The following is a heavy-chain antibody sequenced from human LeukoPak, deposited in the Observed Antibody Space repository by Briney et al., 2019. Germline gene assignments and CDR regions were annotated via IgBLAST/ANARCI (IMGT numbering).Heavy chain of an antibody. CDR1: GFTFSSYA. V-gene: IGHV3-30*04. CDR3: ARTHLSYYGMDV. Sequence: GGSLRLSCAASGFTFSSYAMHWVRQAPGKGLEWVAVISYDGSNKYYAASVKGRFTISRDNSKNTLYLQMNSLRAEDTAVYYCARTHLSYYGMDVWGQGTTVTVSS. J-gene: IGHJ6*02. CDR2: ISYDGSNK.